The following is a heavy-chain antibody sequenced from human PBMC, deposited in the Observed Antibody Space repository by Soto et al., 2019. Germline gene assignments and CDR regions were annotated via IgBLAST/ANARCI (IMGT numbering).Heavy chain of an antibody. J-gene: IGHJ4*02. CDR2: IYHTGRT. V-gene: IGHV4-31*03. CDR3: ARTDAYNSSFFDS. CDR1: GDSVNSAY. D-gene: IGHD6-6*01. Sequence: QVQLQEMGPGLVKPSQTLTITCTVSGDSVNSAYWSWIRQLPGKGLEWMGNIYHTGRTFYNPSLKSRVAISIYTSNPLFSLKMRSVTAEDTAVYYCARTDAYNSSFFDSWGLGTVVTVSS.